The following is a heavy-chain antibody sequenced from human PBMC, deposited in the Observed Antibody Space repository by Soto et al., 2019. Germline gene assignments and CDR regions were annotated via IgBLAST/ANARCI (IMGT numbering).Heavy chain of an antibody. V-gene: IGHV4-34*01. CDR2: INHSGST. CDR1: GGSFSGYY. J-gene: IGHJ4*02. Sequence: QVQLQQWGAGLLKPSETLSLTCAVYGGSFSGYYWSWIRQPPGKGLEWIGEINHSGSTNYNPSLKSRVTISVDTSKNQFSLKLSSLTASDTAVYDCARAPGYCSSTSCYPYCLDYWGQGTLVTFSA. CDR3: ARAPGYCSSTSCYPYCLDY. D-gene: IGHD2-2*01.